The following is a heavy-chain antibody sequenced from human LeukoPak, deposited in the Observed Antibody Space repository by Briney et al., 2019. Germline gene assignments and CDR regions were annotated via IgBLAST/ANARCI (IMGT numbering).Heavy chain of an antibody. CDR1: GFTVSSNY. CDR3: ARARPGTKTPYYYYGMDV. Sequence: GGSLRLSCAASGFTVSSNYMSWVRQAPGKGLEWVSVIYSGGSTYYADSVKGRFTISRDNSKNTLYLQVNSLRAEDTAVYYCARARPGTKTPYYYYGMDVWGQGTTVTVSS. J-gene: IGHJ6*02. CDR2: IYSGGST. V-gene: IGHV3-66*01.